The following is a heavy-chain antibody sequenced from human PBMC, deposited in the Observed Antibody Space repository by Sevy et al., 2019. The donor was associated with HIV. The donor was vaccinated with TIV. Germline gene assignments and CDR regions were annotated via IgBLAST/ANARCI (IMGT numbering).Heavy chain of an antibody. D-gene: IGHD2-2*01. CDR1: GFTFSTYW. Sequence: GGSLRLSCAASGFTFSTYWMSWVRQAPGKGLEWVANIKKDGSEKYYVDSVKGRFTIPRDNAKSSLYLQMKSLRAEDTAVYYCARDCSSTSCLWRLDVWGQGTTVTVSS. CDR3: ARDCSSTSCLWRLDV. CDR2: IKKDGSEK. J-gene: IGHJ6*02. V-gene: IGHV3-7*03.